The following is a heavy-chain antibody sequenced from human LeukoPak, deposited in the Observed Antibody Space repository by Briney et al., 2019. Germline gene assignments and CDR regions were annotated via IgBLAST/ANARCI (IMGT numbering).Heavy chain of an antibody. Sequence: GGSLRLSCSASGFIFRSYSMNWVRQTPGKGLEWISYISGSSNTIYYADSVKGRFTISRDNGKNTLYLQMNSLGAEDTAVYYCARDFEYYYGSGSRGTHDYWGQGTLVTVSS. D-gene: IGHD3-10*01. V-gene: IGHV3-48*01. CDR1: GFIFRSYS. J-gene: IGHJ4*02. CDR3: ARDFEYYYGSGSRGTHDY. CDR2: ISGSSNTI.